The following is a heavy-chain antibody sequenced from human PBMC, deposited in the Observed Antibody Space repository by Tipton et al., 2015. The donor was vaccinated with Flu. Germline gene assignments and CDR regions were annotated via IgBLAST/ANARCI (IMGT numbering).Heavy chain of an antibody. V-gene: IGHV1-46*01. J-gene: IGHJ4*02. CDR3: ARDLRAWYYFDF. CDR1: GYTFTGYY. D-gene: IGHD4-17*01. CDR2: INPSAGST. Sequence: QLVQSGAEVKKPGASVKVSCKASGYTFTGYYLHWVRQAPGQGLEWMGIINPSAGSTNYAQKFQGRITMTKDTSTSTVFMELSSLRSGDTAIYFCARDLRAWYYFDFWGQGTLVTVSS.